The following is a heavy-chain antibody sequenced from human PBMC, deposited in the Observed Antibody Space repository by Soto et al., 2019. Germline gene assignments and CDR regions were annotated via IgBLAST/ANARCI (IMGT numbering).Heavy chain of an antibody. J-gene: IGHJ3*02. CDR2: ISSSGSTI. D-gene: IGHD1-26*01. V-gene: IGHV3-48*03. CDR3: AREPVGADAFDI. CDR1: GFTFSSYE. Sequence: GGSLRLSCAASGFTFSSYEMNWVRQAPGKGLEWVSYISSSGSTIYYADSVKGRFTISRDNAKNSLYLQMNSLRAEDTAVYYCAREPVGADAFDIWGQGTMVTVS.